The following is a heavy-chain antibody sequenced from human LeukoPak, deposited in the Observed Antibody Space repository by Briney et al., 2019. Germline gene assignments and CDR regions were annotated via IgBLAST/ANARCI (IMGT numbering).Heavy chain of an antibody. V-gene: IGHV4-39*07. CDR1: GGSISSSIYY. CDR2: IYHSGST. CDR3: ARQAQWELLRFYYFDY. D-gene: IGHD1-26*01. J-gene: IGHJ4*02. Sequence: SETLSLTCTVSGGSISSSIYYWGLIRQPPGKGLEWIGTIYHSGSTYYNPSLKSRVTILVDTSKNQFSLRLSSVTAADTAVYYCARQAQWELLRFYYFDYWGQGTLVTVSS.